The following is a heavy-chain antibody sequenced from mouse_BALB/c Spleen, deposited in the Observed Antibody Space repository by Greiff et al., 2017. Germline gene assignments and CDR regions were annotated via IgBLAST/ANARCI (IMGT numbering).Heavy chain of an antibody. CDR2: INPYNGGT. D-gene: IGHD3-1*01. CDR1: GYSFTGYT. V-gene: IGHV1-18*01. J-gene: IGHJ3*01. Sequence: EVKLQESGPELVKPGASMKISCKASGYSFTGYTMNWVKQSHGKNLEWIGLINPYNGGTSYNQKFKGKATLTVDKSSSTAYMELLSLTSEDSAVYYCAREAARATAWFADWGQGTLVTVSA. CDR3: AREAARATAWFAD.